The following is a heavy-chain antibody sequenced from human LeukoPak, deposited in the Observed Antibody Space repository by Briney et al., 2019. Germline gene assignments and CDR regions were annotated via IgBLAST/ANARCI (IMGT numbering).Heavy chain of an antibody. D-gene: IGHD3-10*01. V-gene: IGHV1-24*01. CDR1: GYTLTELS. Sequence: ASVKVSCKVSGYTLTELSMHWVRQAPGKGLEWMGGFDPEDGETIYAQKFQGRVTMTEDTSTDTAYMELSSLRSEDTAVYYCATPMVRAVTPTSFDYWGQGTLVTASS. J-gene: IGHJ4*02. CDR2: FDPEDGET. CDR3: ATPMVRAVTPTSFDY.